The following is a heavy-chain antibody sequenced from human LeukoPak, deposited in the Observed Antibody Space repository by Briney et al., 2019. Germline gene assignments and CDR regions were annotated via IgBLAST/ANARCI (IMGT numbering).Heavy chain of an antibody. V-gene: IGHV3-23*01. D-gene: IGHD6-13*01. J-gene: IGHJ3*02. CDR2: ISGSGGST. CDR3: AKLDYSSSFEYGAFDI. CDR1: GFTFSSYG. Sequence: QPGGSLRLSCAASGFTFSSYGMTWVRQAPGKGLEWVSAISGSGGSTYYADSVKGRFTISRDNSKNTLYLQMNSLRAEDTAVYYCAKLDYSSSFEYGAFDIWGQGTMVTVSS.